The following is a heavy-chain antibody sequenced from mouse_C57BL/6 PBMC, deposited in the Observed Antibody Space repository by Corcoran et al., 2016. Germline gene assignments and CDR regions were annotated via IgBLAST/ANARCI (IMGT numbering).Heavy chain of an antibody. CDR2: INPNNGGT. CDR1: GYTFTDYN. V-gene: IGHV1-18*01. Sequence: EVQLQQSGPELVKPGAPVKIPCKASGYTFTDYNMDWVKQSHGKSLEWIGDINPNNGGTIYNQKFKGKATLTVDKSSSTAYMELRSLTSEDTAVYYCARSYGYDSYYYAMDYWGQGTSVTVSS. CDR3: ARSYGYDSYYYAMDY. J-gene: IGHJ4*01. D-gene: IGHD2-2*01.